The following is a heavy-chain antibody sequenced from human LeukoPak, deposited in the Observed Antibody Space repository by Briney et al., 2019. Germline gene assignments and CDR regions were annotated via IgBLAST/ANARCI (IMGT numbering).Heavy chain of an antibody. D-gene: IGHD2-2*02. CDR1: GYSFTSYW. V-gene: IGHV5-51*01. CDR2: IYPGDSDT. CDR3: ATIPANIVVVPAAIGWFDP. J-gene: IGHJ5*02. Sequence: GESLKISCKGSGYSFTSYWIGWVRQMPGKGLEWMGIIYPGDSDTRYSPSFQGQVTISADKSISTAYLQWSSLKASDTAMCYCATIPANIVVVPAAIGWFDPWGQGTLVTVSS.